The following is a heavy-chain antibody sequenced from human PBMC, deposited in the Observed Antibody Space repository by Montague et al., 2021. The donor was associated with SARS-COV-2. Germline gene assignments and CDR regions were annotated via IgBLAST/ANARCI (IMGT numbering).Heavy chain of an antibody. CDR2: MYYSGST. Sequence: SETLSLTCTVSGGSISSSNYYWGWIRQPPGKGLEWIGNMYYSGSTYYNPSLKSRVTISIYTSKNQFSLKLSSVTAADTSVYYCARDDIVLQGVTKGMDVWGKGTRATVS. CDR3: ARDDIVLQGVTKGMDV. V-gene: IGHV4-39*07. D-gene: IGHD2-15*01. J-gene: IGHJ6*04. CDR1: GGSISSSNYY.